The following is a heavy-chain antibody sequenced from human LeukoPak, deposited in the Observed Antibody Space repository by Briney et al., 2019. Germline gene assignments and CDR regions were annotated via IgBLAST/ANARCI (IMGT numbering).Heavy chain of an antibody. Sequence: GGSLRLSCAASGFTFSSYGMNWVRQAPGKGLEWVSSISSSSSYIYYADSVKGRFTISRDNAKNSLYLQMNSLRAEDTAVYYCARGLPFFTIFGVVPPVGMDVWGQGTTVTVSS. CDR3: ARGLPFFTIFGVVPPVGMDV. D-gene: IGHD3-3*01. CDR2: ISSSSSYI. CDR1: GFTFSSYG. J-gene: IGHJ6*02. V-gene: IGHV3-21*01.